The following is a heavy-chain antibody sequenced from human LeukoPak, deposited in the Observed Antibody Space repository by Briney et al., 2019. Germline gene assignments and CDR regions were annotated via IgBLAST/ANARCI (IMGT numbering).Heavy chain of an antibody. CDR1: IGPISNYY. D-gene: IGHD5-18*01. J-gene: IGHJ4*02. CDR2: IYYTGST. Sequence: SETLSLTCSVSIGPISNYYWSWIRQPPGKGLESIGHIYYTGSTDYNPSLKSRVTISVDMSKNQFSLRLTSMTAADTAVYYCARHSPVAYNYGPFDYWGQGALVTVSS. V-gene: IGHV4-59*08. CDR3: ARHSPVAYNYGPFDY.